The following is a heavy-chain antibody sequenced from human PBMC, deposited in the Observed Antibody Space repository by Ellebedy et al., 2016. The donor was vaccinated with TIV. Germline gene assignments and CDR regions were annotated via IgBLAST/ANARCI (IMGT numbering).Heavy chain of an antibody. Sequence: PGGSLRLTCAASGFTFSNYAMSWVRQAPGKRLDWASAISGSGGTTYFAYSVKGRFTISRDNSKNTLYLQMDSLRAEDTALYYCAKDLVCKSDSDGRYNYWGQGTLVTVSS. V-gene: IGHV3-23*01. CDR2: ISGSGGTT. J-gene: IGHJ4*02. CDR1: GFTFSNYA. D-gene: IGHD1-26*01. CDR3: AKDLVCKSDSDGRYNY.